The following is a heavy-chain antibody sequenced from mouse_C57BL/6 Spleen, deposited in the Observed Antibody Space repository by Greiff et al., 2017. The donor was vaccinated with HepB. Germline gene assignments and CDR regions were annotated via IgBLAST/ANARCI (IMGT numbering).Heavy chain of an antibody. D-gene: IGHD1-1*01. CDR1: GFTFTDYY. CDR3: AREALNYGSRPYFDD. J-gene: IGHJ1*03. CDR2: IDPEDGDT. Sequence: VQLQQSGAELVKPGASVKLSCTASGFTFTDYYMHWVKQRPEQGLEWIGRIDPEDGDTNYAPKFQGKATITADTSSNTAYLQLSSLTSEDTAVYYGAREALNYGSRPYFDDWGTGTTVTVSS. V-gene: IGHV14-2*01.